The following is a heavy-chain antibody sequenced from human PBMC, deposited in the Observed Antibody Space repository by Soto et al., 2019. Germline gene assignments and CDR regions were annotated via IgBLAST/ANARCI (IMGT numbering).Heavy chain of an antibody. CDR3: ARAGVYDYIWGSYRSRDADY. J-gene: IGHJ4*02. D-gene: IGHD3-16*02. CDR2: MNPNSGNT. Sequence: GASVKVSCKASGYTFTSYDINWVRQATGQGLEWMGWMNPNSGNTGYAQKFQGRVTMTRNTSISTAYMELSSLRSEDTAVYYCARAGVYDYIWGSYRSRDADYWGQGTLVTVSS. CDR1: GYTFTSYD. V-gene: IGHV1-8*01.